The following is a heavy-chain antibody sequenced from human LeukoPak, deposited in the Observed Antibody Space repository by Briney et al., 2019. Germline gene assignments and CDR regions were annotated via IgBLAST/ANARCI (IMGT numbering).Heavy chain of an antibody. V-gene: IGHV7-4-1*02. CDR1: GYTFTSYA. CDR3: ARTPNYIRNYYYYYMDV. D-gene: IGHD3-10*01. J-gene: IGHJ6*03. Sequence: ASVKVSCKASGYTFTSYAMNWVRQAPGQGLEWMGWINTNTGNPTYAQGFTGRFVFSLDTSVSTAYLQISSLKAEDTVVYYCARTPNYIRNYYYYYMDVWGKGTTVTVSS. CDR2: INTNTGNP.